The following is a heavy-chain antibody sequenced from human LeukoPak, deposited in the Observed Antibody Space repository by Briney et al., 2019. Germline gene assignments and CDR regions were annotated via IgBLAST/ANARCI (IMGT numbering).Heavy chain of an antibody. J-gene: IGHJ6*02. V-gene: IGHV1-2*02. CDR1: GYTFTGYY. Sequence: ASVKVSCKASGYTFTGYYMHWVRQAPGQGLEWMGWINPNSGGTNYAQKFQGRVTMTRDTSISTAYMELSRLRSDDTAVYYCAIPYSSSWLGSYYYGMDVWGQGTTVTVSS. D-gene: IGHD6-13*01. CDR2: INPNSGGT. CDR3: AIPYSSSWLGSYYYGMDV.